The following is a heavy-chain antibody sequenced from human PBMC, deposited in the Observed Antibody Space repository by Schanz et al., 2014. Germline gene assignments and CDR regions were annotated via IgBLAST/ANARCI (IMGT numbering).Heavy chain of an antibody. J-gene: IGHJ3*02. V-gene: IGHV1-18*04. CDR2: ISPYTGNT. Sequence: QVQLVQSGAEVKKPGASVKVSCKASGYTFTSDSMHWVRQAPGQGLEWMGWISPYTGNTHYFDKMEGRVTMTADTSTSTAYMDLRSLRSDDTAVYYCTRGGYSYALSAFDIWGQGTMVTVSS. CDR3: TRGGYSYALSAFDI. D-gene: IGHD5-18*01. CDR1: GYTFTSDS.